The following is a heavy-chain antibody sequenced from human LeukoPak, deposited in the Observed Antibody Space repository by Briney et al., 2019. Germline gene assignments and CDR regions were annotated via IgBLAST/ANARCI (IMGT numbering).Heavy chain of an antibody. Sequence: GGSLRLSCAASGFTFSSYSMNWVRQAPGKGLEWVSAISGSGGSTYYADSVKGRFTISRDNSKNTLYLQMNSLRAEDTAVYYCAKTTYDSSGYGLDYWGQGTLVTVSS. V-gene: IGHV3-23*01. CDR3: AKTTYDSSGYGLDY. D-gene: IGHD3-22*01. CDR2: ISGSGGST. CDR1: GFTFSSYS. J-gene: IGHJ4*02.